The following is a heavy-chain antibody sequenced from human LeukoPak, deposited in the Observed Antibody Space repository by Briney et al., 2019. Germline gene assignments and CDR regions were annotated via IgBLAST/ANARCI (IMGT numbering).Heavy chain of an antibody. J-gene: IGHJ4*02. CDR3: AKAPVGIAAAGTFGY. Sequence: GGSLRLSCAASGFTFSSYWMSWVRQAPGKGLEWVSAISGSGGSTYYADSVKGRFTISRDNSKNTLYLQMNSLRAEDTAVYYCAKAPVGIAAAGTFGYWGQGTLVTVSS. CDR2: ISGSGGST. D-gene: IGHD6-13*01. CDR1: GFTFSSYW. V-gene: IGHV3-23*01.